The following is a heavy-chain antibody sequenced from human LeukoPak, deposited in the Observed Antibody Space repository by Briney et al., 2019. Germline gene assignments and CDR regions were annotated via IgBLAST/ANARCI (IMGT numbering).Heavy chain of an antibody. J-gene: IGHJ3*02. CDR3: ARPDEQQLVRDAFDI. Sequence: GGSLRLSCAASGFTFSSYSMNWVRQAPGKGLEWVSSISSSSSYIYYADSVKGRFTISRDNAKNSPYLQMNSLRAEDTAVYYCARPDEQQLVRDAFDIWGQGTMVTVSS. CDR1: GFTFSSYS. D-gene: IGHD6-13*01. CDR2: ISSSSSYI. V-gene: IGHV3-21*01.